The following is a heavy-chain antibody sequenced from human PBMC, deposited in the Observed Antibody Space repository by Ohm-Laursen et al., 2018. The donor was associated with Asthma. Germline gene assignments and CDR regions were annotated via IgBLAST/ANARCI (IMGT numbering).Heavy chain of an antibody. Sequence: SLRLSCAATGFSFSTYTLNWVRQAPGKGLEWVSSISRSSDYIHYADSVKGRFTISRDNAKNSLHLQMSSLRAEDTAVYYCARGQGGYYDSSGYYFDYWGQGTLVTVSS. D-gene: IGHD3-22*01. J-gene: IGHJ4*02. CDR1: GFSFSTYT. V-gene: IGHV3-21*01. CDR3: ARGQGGYYDSSGYYFDY. CDR2: ISRSSDYI.